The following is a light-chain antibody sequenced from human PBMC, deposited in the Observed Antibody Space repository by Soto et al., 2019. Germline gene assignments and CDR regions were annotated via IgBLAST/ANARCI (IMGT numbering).Light chain of an antibody. CDR3: QQYNNWPPIN. V-gene: IGKV3-11*01. CDR1: RIISTY. J-gene: IGKJ5*01. Sequence: ETVWTQSPATLSFSPVERPTFSCKAIRIISTYLAWYQQTPGQAPRLLIYEALNRATGIPARFSGSGSGTEFTLTIRSLQSEDFAVYYCQQYNNWPPINCGQGTRLVIK. CDR2: EAL.